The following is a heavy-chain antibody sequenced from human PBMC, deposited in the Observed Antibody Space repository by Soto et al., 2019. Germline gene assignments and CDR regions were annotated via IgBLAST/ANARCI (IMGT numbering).Heavy chain of an antibody. Sequence: SVKVSCKASGGTFSSCAISWVRQAPGQGLEWMGGIIPIFGTANYAQKFQGRVTITADESTSTAYMELSSLRSEDTAVYYCARSWEDYDFWSGSKYGMDVWGQGTTVTVSS. J-gene: IGHJ6*02. CDR3: ARSWEDYDFWSGSKYGMDV. D-gene: IGHD3-3*01. V-gene: IGHV1-69*13. CDR2: IIPIFGTA. CDR1: GGTFSSCA.